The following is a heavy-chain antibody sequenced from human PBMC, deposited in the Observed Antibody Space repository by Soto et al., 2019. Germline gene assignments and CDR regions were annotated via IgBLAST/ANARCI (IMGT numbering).Heavy chain of an antibody. CDR3: ARGRSYYGSGSYFSWFEP. CDR2: INHSGST. J-gene: IGHJ5*02. D-gene: IGHD3-10*01. Sequence: SETLSLTCAVYCGSFSGYYWSWIRQPPGKGLEWIGEINHSGSTNYNPSLKSRVTISLDTSKNQFSLKLSSVTAADTAVYYCARGRSYYGSGSYFSWFEPWGQGTLVTVSS. V-gene: IGHV4-34*01. CDR1: CGSFSGYY.